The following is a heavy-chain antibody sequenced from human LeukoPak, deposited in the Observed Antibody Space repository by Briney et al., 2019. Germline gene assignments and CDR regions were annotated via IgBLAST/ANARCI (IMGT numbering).Heavy chain of an antibody. CDR1: GFTFSSNY. V-gene: IGHV3-66*01. J-gene: IGHJ4*02. D-gene: IGHD3-9*01. CDR3: ARADILTGYDY. Sequence: GGSLRLSCAASGFTFSSNYMSWVRQAPGKGLEWVSVIYSGGSTYYSDSVKGRFTISRDNSKNTLYLQMNSLRAEDTAVYYCARADILTGYDYWGQGTLVTVSS. CDR2: IYSGGST.